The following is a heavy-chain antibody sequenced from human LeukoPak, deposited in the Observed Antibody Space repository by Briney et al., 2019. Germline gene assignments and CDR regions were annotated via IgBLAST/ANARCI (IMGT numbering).Heavy chain of an antibody. CDR2: INHSGST. CDR3: ARTMVRGVIIVRLFDC. CDR1: GGSFSGYY. J-gene: IGHJ4*02. Sequence: SETLSLTCAVYGGSFSGYYWSWIRQPPGKGLEWIGEINHSGSTNYNPSLKSRVTISVDTSKNQFSLKLSSVTAADTAVYYCARTMVRGVIIVRLFDCWGQGTLVTVSS. V-gene: IGHV4-34*01. D-gene: IGHD3-10*01.